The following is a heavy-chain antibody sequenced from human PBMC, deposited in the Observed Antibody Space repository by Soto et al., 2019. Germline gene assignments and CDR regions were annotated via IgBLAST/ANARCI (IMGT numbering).Heavy chain of an antibody. V-gene: IGHV1-3*01. CDR1: GYTFTSYA. Sequence: ASVKVSCKGSGYTFTSYAMHCLRQAPGQRLEWMGWINAGNGNTKYSQKFQGRVTITRDTSASTAYMELSSLRSEDTAVYYCARAFIVGAFGYWGQGTLVTGSS. D-gene: IGHD1-26*01. CDR2: INAGNGNT. CDR3: ARAFIVGAFGY. J-gene: IGHJ4*02.